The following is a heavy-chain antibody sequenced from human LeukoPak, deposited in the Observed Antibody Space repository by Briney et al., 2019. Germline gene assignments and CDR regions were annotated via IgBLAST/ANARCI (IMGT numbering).Heavy chain of an antibody. J-gene: IGHJ4*02. CDR3: ASMVSMVRGVMIDY. Sequence: PGGSLRLSCAASGFTFSSYSINWVRQAPGKGLEWVSYISSSSSTIYYADSVKGRFTISRDNAKNSLYLQMNSLRAEDTAVYYCASMVSMVRGVMIDYWGQGTLVTVSS. CDR1: GFTFSSYS. CDR2: ISSSSSTI. V-gene: IGHV3-48*01. D-gene: IGHD3-10*01.